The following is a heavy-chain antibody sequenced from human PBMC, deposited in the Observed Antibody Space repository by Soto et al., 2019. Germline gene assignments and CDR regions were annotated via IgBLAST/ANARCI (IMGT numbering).Heavy chain of an antibody. CDR1: GYTFTSYY. J-gene: IGHJ4*02. V-gene: IGHV1-46*01. CDR3: ARGTAAAPFAY. D-gene: IGHD6-13*01. Sequence: QVQLVQSGAEVKKPGASVKVSCKASGYTFTSYYMHWVRQAPGQGLEWMGIINPSGGSTSYAQKFQGRVTLTRDTSTSTVYVELSSLRSEDTAVYYCARGTAAAPFAYWGQGTLVTVSS. CDR2: INPSGGST.